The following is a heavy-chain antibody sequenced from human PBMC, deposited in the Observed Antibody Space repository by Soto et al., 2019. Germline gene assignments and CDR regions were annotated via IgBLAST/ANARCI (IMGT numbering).Heavy chain of an antibody. V-gene: IGHV1-46*01. J-gene: IGHJ6*02. CDR1: GYTFTSYY. CDR3: ARYLLPYYGSGSYNKAYSYGMDG. D-gene: IGHD3-10*01. Sequence: GASVKLSCKASGYTFTSYYMHWVLQAPGQGLEWMGIINPSGGSTSYAQKFQGRVTMTRDTSTSTVYMELSSLRSEDTAVYYCARYLLPYYGSGSYNKAYSYGMDGGGQGTTVSVSS. CDR2: INPSGGST.